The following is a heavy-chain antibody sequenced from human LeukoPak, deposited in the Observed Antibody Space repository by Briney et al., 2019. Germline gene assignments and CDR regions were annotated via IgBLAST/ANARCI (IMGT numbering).Heavy chain of an antibody. V-gene: IGHV1-24*01. CDR3: ATRSGDFWSGYAD. CDR2: FDPEEAKM. D-gene: IGHD3-3*01. J-gene: IGHJ4*02. Sequence: ASVSVCFKVSGYSVTELSMQWVRQAPGKGLGCLGGFDPEEAKMVYAQKFQGRVTMTEDTSTDTAYMELRGLTSEDTAVYYCATRSGDFWSGYADWGQGTLVAVSS. CDR1: GYSVTELS.